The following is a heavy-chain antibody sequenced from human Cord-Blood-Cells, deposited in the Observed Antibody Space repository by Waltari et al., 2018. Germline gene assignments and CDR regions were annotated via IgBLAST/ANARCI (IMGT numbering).Heavy chain of an antibody. CDR3: ASRPIYDFWSGYFDY. V-gene: IGHV1-24*01. Sequence: VQLVQSGAEVMKPGASVTVSRRASGYPLTTLSIHGRLTARGKGLEGMGGFDPEDGETIYAQKFQGRVTMTEDTSTDTAYMELSSLRSEDTAVYYCASRPIYDFWSGYFDYWGQGTLVTVSS. D-gene: IGHD3-3*01. J-gene: IGHJ4*02. CDR1: GYPLTTLS. CDR2: FDPEDGET.